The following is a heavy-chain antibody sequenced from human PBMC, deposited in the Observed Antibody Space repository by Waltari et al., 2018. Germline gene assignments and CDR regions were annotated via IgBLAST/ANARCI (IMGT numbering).Heavy chain of an antibody. CDR3: ARGESLYNSDWTPRGYYYYGMDV. Sequence: QVQLQQWGAGLLKPSETLSLTCAMSGGSFNGYDCSWIRQPPGKGLEWLGEINHSGSTNSNPSLKSRGTMSVYTSKNQFSLNLSSVTAADTAVYYCARGESLYNSDWTPRGYYYYGMDVWGQGTTVTVSS. CDR1: GGSFNGYD. CDR2: INHSGST. V-gene: IGHV4-34*01. D-gene: IGHD6-19*01. J-gene: IGHJ6*02.